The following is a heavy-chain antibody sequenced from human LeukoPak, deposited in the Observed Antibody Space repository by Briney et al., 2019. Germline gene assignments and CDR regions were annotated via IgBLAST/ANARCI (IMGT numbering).Heavy chain of an antibody. Sequence: LETLSLTCTVSGGSISSYYWSWIRQPPGKGLEWIGYIYYSGSTNYNPSLKSRVTISVDTSKNQFSLKLSSVTAAETAVYYCAREGRYRYGYNEYHSYMDIWVKGTTVTVSS. CDR1: GGSISSYY. CDR2: IYYSGST. CDR3: AREGRYRYGYNEYHSYMDI. V-gene: IGHV4-59*01. J-gene: IGHJ6*03. D-gene: IGHD5-24*01.